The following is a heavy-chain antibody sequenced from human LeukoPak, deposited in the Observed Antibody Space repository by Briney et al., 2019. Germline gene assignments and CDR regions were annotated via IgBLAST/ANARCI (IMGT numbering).Heavy chain of an antibody. CDR1: GGTFSSYA. CDR3: ARDPQRTTVVTRAFDY. D-gene: IGHD4-23*01. CDR2: IIPIFGTA. Sequence: SVKVSCKASGGTFSSYAISWVRQAPGQGLEWMGGIIPIFGTANYAQKFQGRVTITADKSTSTAYMELSSLRSEDTAVYYCARDPQRTTVVTRAFDYWGQGTLVTVSS. J-gene: IGHJ4*02. V-gene: IGHV1-69*06.